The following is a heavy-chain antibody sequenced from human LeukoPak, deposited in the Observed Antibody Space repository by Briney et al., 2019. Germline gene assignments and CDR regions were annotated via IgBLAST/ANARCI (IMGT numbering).Heavy chain of an antibody. Sequence: ASVKVSCKASGYTFTGYYMHWVRQAPGQGLEWMGWINPNSGGTNYAQKFQGRVTMTRDTSISTAYMELSRLRSDGTAVYYCARDRGSYSRLFGYWGQGTLVTVSS. CDR1: GYTFTGYY. CDR2: INPNSGGT. CDR3: ARDRGSYSRLFGY. D-gene: IGHD1-26*01. V-gene: IGHV1-2*02. J-gene: IGHJ4*02.